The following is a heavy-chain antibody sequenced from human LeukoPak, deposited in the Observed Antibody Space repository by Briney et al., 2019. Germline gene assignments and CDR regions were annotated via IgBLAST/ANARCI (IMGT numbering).Heavy chain of an antibody. CDR1: GGSVSSYY. D-gene: IGHD3-9*01. J-gene: IGHJ3*02. V-gene: IGHV4-59*02. Sequence: SSETLSLTCTVSGGSVSSYYWSWIRQPPGKGLEWIGYIKGSGSSNYNPSLKSRVTIFGDTSKNQFFLKLSSVTAADTAVYYCARARYVNSFYAFDIWGQGTLVTVSS. CDR3: ARARYVNSFYAFDI. CDR2: IKGSGSS.